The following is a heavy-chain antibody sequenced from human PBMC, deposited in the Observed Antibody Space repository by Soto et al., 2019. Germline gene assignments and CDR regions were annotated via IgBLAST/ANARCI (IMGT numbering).Heavy chain of an antibody. V-gene: IGHV1-46*01. J-gene: IGHJ4*02. D-gene: IGHD6-13*01. CDR1: GYTFTSYY. CDR3: ARGVAEAISSRWYDPGFDY. CDR2: INPSGGST. Sequence: ASVKVSCKASGYTFTSYYMHWVRQAPGQGLEWMGIINPSGGSTSYAQKFQGRVTMTRDTSTSTVYMELSSLRSEDTAVYYCARGVAEAISSRWYDPGFDYWGQGTLVTVSS.